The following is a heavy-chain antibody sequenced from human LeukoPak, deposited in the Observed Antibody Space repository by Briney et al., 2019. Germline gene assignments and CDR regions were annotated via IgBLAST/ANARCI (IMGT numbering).Heavy chain of an antibody. CDR1: GYTFTDYY. CDR2: INPYSGGT. D-gene: IGHD6-13*01. V-gene: IGHV1-2*02. Sequence: ASVKVSCKASGYTFTDYYMHWVRQAPGQGLEWMGWINPYSGGTSNAQKFQGRVTMTRDTSISTAYMELSRLTSDDTAVYFCARDREQQPLDYWGQGTLVTVSS. J-gene: IGHJ4*02. CDR3: ARDREQQPLDY.